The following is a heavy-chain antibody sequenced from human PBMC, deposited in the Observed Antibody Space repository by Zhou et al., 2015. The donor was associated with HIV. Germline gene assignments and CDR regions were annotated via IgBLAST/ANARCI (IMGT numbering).Heavy chain of an antibody. Sequence: QVLLVQSGAEVKKPGASVKVSCKTSGYAFTYYAISWVRQAPGQGLEWMGWINADNGKTNYAQKFQGRVTLTTDRSTRTAYMELRTLRSDDAAIYYCARGRFGVVIINYYYYGMDVWGQGTTVTVSS. V-gene: IGHV1-18*01. CDR1: GYAFTYYA. D-gene: IGHD3-3*01. CDR2: INADNGKT. CDR3: ARGRFGVVIINYYYYGMDV. J-gene: IGHJ6*02.